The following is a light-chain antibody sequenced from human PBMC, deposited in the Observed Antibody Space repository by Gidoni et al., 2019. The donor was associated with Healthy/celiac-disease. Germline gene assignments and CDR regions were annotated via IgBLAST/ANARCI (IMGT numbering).Light chain of an antibody. CDR1: QSISSY. V-gene: IGKV1-39*01. J-gene: IGKJ4*01. CDR3: QQSYSTPLT. Sequence: DSQMTQSPSSLSASVGDRDTITCRASQSISSYLNLYQQKPGKAPKLLIYAASSLQSGVPSRFSGSGSGTDFTLTISSLQPEDFATYYCQQSYSTPLTFGGGTKVEIK. CDR2: AAS.